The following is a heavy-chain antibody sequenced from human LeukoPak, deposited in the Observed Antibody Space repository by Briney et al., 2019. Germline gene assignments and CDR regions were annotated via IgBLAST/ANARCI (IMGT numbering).Heavy chain of an antibody. J-gene: IGHJ4*02. V-gene: IGHV4-59*01. D-gene: IGHD3-22*01. CDR1: GGSITRYY. CDR3: ARTYYDSSGYYYPYYFDY. CDR2: IYYSGST. Sequence: SETLSLTCSVPGGSITRYYWSWIRHPPGKGLEWIGYIYYSGSTNYNPSLKSRVTISVDTSKNQFSLKLSSVTAADTAVYYCARTYYDSSGYYYPYYFDYWGQGTLVTVSS.